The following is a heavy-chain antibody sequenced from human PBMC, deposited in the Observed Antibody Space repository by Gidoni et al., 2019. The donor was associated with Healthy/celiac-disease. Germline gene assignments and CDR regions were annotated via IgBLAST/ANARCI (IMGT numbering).Heavy chain of an antibody. D-gene: IGHD3-22*01. Sequence: EVQLLESGGGLVQPGGSLKLSCAASGFTFSGSAMPWVRQASGKGLEWVGRIRSKANSYATAYAASVKGRFTISRDDSKNTAYLQMNSLKTEDTAVYYCTRLGDYYDSSGYYSRFDYWGQGTLVTVSS. CDR1: GFTFSGSA. V-gene: IGHV3-73*02. CDR3: TRLGDYYDSSGYYSRFDY. CDR2: IRSKANSYAT. J-gene: IGHJ4*02.